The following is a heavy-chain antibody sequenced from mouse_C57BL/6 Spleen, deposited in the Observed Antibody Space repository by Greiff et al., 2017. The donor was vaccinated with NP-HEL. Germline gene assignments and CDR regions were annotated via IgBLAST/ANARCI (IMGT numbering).Heavy chain of an antibody. J-gene: IGHJ2*01. CDR1: GFTFSDYG. Sequence: EVKLMESGGGLVKPGGSLKLSCAASGFTFSDYGMHWVRQAPEKGLEWVAYISSGSSIIYYADTVKGRFTISRDNAKNTLFLQMTSLRSEDTAMYYCARDYHITTVVDYWGQGTTLTVSS. D-gene: IGHD1-1*01. CDR3: ARDYHITTVVDY. CDR2: ISSGSSII. V-gene: IGHV5-17*01.